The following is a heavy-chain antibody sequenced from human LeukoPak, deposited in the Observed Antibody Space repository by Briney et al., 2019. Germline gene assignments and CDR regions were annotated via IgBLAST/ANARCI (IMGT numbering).Heavy chain of an antibody. CDR3: ATLNTAYDKAWFDP. Sequence: GGSLRLSCAASRFTFSSYGMHWVRQAPGKGMEWVTFISNEGSKKYYADSVKALFTISRDNSENMLFLQMNSLRAEDTAVYYCATLNTAYDKAWFDPGAREPWSVSPQ. J-gene: IGHJ5*02. V-gene: IGHV3-30*03. CDR1: RFTFSSYG. CDR2: ISNEGSKK. D-gene: IGHD5-12*01.